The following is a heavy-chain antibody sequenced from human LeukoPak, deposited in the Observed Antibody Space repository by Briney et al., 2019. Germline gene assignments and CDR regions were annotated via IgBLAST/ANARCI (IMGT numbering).Heavy chain of an antibody. CDR2: IIPIFGTA. CDR1: GGTFSSYA. Sequence: SVKVSCKASGGTFSSYAISWVRQAPGQGLEWMGGIIPIFGTANYAQKFQGRVTITADESTSTAYMELSSLRSEDTAVYYCARAYNWNDVGGSWGQGTLVTVSS. V-gene: IGHV1-69*01. D-gene: IGHD1-20*01. J-gene: IGHJ5*02. CDR3: ARAYNWNDVGGS.